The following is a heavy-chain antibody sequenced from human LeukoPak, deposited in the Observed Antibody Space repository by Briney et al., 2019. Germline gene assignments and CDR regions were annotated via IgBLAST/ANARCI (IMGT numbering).Heavy chain of an antibody. J-gene: IGHJ6*03. CDR3: ARGGLGELSLHYMDV. CDR2: INHSGST. CDR1: GGSFSGYY. D-gene: IGHD3-16*02. V-gene: IGHV4-34*01. Sequence: NTSETLSLTCAVYGGSFSGYYWSWIRQPPGKGLEWIGEINHSGSTNYNPSLKSRVTISVDTSKNQFSLKLSSVTAADTAVYYCARGGLGELSLHYMDVWGKGTTVTISS.